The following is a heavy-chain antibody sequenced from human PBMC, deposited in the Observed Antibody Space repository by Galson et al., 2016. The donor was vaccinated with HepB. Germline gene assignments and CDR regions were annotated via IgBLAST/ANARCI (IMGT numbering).Heavy chain of an antibody. CDR1: GDSVSSNSAG. Sequence: CAISGDSVSSNSAGWNWIRQSPSRGLEWLGRTYYRSKWPSDYAESVRSRITISADQSKNQSYIPMNSVTPEDTAVYYCTRVFPLGRAFNSWGQGTLVTVSS. CDR3: TRVFPLGRAFNS. J-gene: IGHJ4*02. D-gene: IGHD3-16*01. CDR2: TYYRSKWPS. V-gene: IGHV6-1*01.